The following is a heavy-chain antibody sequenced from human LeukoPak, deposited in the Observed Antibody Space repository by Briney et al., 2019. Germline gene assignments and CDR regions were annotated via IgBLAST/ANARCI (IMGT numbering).Heavy chain of an antibody. J-gene: IGHJ6*03. CDR1: GGSFSDYY. V-gene: IGHV4-34*01. D-gene: IGHD3-3*01. CDR3: ARGPVGVVIKPFYYYYYMDV. Sequence: PSETLSLTCTVYGGSFSDYYWSWIRQVPGKGLEWIGKINRFGTTNYNPSLKSRVTISLDTSNNHFSLKLTSVTAADTADCARGPVGVVIKPFYYYYYMDVWGNGATVTVSS. CDR2: INRFGTT.